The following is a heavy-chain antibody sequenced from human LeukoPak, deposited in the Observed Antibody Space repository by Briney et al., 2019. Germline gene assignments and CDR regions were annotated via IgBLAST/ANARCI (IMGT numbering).Heavy chain of an antibody. CDR1: GGSISSYY. CDR3: ARLFYDFWSGSPGMDV. Sequence: SSETLSLTCTVSGGSISSYYWSWIRQPAGKGLEWTGRIYTSGSTNYNPSLKSRVTMSVDTSKNQFSLKLSSVTAADTAVYYCARLFYDFWSGSPGMDVWGQGTTVTVSS. V-gene: IGHV4-4*07. CDR2: IYTSGST. J-gene: IGHJ6*02. D-gene: IGHD3-3*01.